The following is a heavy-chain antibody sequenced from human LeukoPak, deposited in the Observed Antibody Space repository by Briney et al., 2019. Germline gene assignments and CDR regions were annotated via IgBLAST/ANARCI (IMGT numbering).Heavy chain of an antibody. J-gene: IGHJ4*02. CDR2: ISASGGAT. Sequence: GGSLRLSCAASGFTFSSYAMSWVRQAPGEGLECVSAISASGGATYSADSVKGRFTISRDNSKNTLYLQMNSLRAEDTAVYYCAKRYYGSGTYYKAFDYWGQGTLVTVSS. V-gene: IGHV3-23*01. CDR3: AKRYYGSGTYYKAFDY. CDR1: GFTFSSYA. D-gene: IGHD3-10*01.